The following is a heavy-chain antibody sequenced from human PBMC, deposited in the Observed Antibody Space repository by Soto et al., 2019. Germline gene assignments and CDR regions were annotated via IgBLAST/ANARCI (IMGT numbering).Heavy chain of an antibody. J-gene: IGHJ4*02. CDR3: ARDRSCSWYNGTFYFDS. D-gene: IGHD6-13*01. Sequence: QVQLVQSGAEVRKPGSSVKVSCKASGGTFTTYDISWVRQAPGQGLEWIGGIIPLFDATKYAQKFQGRVTITADKSTGTAYMELSSLRSEDTAMYYCARDRSCSWYNGTFYFDSWGQGTLVTVSS. V-gene: IGHV1-69*06. CDR2: IIPLFDAT. CDR1: GGTFTTYD.